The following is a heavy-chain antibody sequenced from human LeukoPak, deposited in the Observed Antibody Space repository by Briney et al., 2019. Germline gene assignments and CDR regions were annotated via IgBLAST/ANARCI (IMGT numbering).Heavy chain of an antibody. V-gene: IGHV6-1*01. D-gene: IGHD3-10*01. Sequence: SQTLSLTCAISGDSVSSNNAAWNWIRQSPSRGLEWLGRTYYRSKWNNDYEVSVKSRITINPDTSKNQFSLKLSSVTAADTAVYYCARVDYYGSGSYSELGLRKTTYFDYWGQGTLVTVSS. CDR2: TYYRSKWNN. J-gene: IGHJ4*02. CDR3: ARVDYYGSGSYSELGLRKTTYFDY. CDR1: GDSVSSNNAA.